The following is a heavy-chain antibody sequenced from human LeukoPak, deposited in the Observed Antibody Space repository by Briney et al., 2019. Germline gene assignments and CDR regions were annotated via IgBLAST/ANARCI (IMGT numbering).Heavy chain of an antibody. J-gene: IGHJ4*02. V-gene: IGHV3-30*18. CDR3: AKDITWFGELLPFDY. CDR2: ISYDGSNK. CDR1: GFTFSSYG. Sequence: GGSLRLSCAASGFTFSSYGMHWVRQAPGKGLEWVAVISYDGSNKYYADSVKGRFTISRDNSKNTLYLQMNNLRAEDTAVYYCAKDITWFGELLPFDYWGQGTLVTVSS. D-gene: IGHD3-10*01.